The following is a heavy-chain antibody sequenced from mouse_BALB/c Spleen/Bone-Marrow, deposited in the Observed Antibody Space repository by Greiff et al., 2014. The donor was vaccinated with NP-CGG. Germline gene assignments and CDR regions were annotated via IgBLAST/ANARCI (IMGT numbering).Heavy chain of an antibody. D-gene: IGHD2-10*02. J-gene: IGHJ4*01. CDR3: AREEYGQKVYAMDY. V-gene: IGHV5-6-5*01. Sequence: EVQLVESGGGLVKPGGSLKLSCAASGFTFSSYAMSWVRQTPEKRLEWVASISSGGSTHYPDSVKGRFTIPRDNARNILCLQMSSLRSEDTAMYYCAREEYGQKVYAMDYWGQGTSVTVSS. CDR2: ISSGGST. CDR1: GFTFSSYA.